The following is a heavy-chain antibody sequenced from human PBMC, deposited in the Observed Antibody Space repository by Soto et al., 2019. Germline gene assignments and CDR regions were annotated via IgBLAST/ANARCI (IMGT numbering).Heavy chain of an antibody. D-gene: IGHD3-22*01. CDR1: GGTFSSYA. CDR3: ARDRYYDSSGLTWFDP. J-gene: IGHJ5*02. CDR2: IIPIFGTA. Sequence: SVKVSCKASGGTFSSYAISCVRQAPGQGLEWMGGIIPIFGTANYAQKFQGRVTITADESTSTAYMELSSLRSEDTAVYYCARDRYYDSSGLTWFDPWGQGTLVTVSS. V-gene: IGHV1-69*13.